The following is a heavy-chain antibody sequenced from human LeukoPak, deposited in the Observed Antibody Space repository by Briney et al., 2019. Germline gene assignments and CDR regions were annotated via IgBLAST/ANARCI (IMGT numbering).Heavy chain of an antibody. J-gene: IGHJ6*02. V-gene: IGHV1-46*01. D-gene: IGHD3-9*01. CDR3: ARAPSDLTHYYYGMDV. Sequence: ASVKVSCKASGYTFTSYYMHWVRQAPGQGLEWMGIINPSGGSTSYAQKFQGRVTMTRDTSTSTVYMELSSLRSEDTAVYYCARAPSDLTHYYYGMDVWGQGTTVT. CDR1: GYTFTSYY. CDR2: INPSGGST.